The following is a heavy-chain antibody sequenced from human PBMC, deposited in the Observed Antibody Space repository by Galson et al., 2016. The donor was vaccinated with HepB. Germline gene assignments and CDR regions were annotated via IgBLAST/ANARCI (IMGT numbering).Heavy chain of an antibody. CDR3: AKAQWEIRHAMDV. CDR1: GFTFSSYA. J-gene: IGHJ6*02. CDR2: TSYGGTDI. D-gene: IGHD1-26*01. Sequence: LRLSCAASGFTFSSYAMHWVRQAPGKGLEWVAITSYGGTDIYYADSVKGRFTISRDNSNNTLYLQMNSLRAEDTAVYYCAKAQWEIRHAMDVWGQGTTVSVSS. V-gene: IGHV3-30*04.